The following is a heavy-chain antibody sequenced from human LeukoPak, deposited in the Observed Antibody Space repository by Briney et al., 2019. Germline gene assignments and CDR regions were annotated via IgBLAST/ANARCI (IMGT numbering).Heavy chain of an antibody. CDR1: GGTFGSYA. D-gene: IGHD4-17*01. J-gene: IGHJ5*02. V-gene: IGHV1-69*04. Sequence: SVKVSCTTSGGTFGSYAISWVRQAPGHGLEWMGRIIPILGITNYAQKFQGTVSFTADKSTSTAYMELSSLRSEDTAVYYCARDDYGDYGGFDPWGQGTLVTVSS. CDR3: ARDDYGDYGGFDP. CDR2: IIPILGIT.